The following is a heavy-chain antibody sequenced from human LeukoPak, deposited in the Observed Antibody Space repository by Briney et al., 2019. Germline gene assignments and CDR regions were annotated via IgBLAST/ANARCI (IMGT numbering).Heavy chain of an antibody. CDR1: GFTFSSYG. Sequence: GGSLRLSCAASGFTFSSYGMHWVRQAPGKGLEWVAVIWYDGSNKYYADSVKGRFTISRDNSKNTLYLQMNSLRAEDTAVYYCTRLNEPAAPIPYYYYYGMDVWGQGTTVTVSS. CDR3: TRLNEPAAPIPYYYYYGMDV. J-gene: IGHJ6*02. CDR2: IWYDGSNK. V-gene: IGHV3-33*01. D-gene: IGHD2-2*01.